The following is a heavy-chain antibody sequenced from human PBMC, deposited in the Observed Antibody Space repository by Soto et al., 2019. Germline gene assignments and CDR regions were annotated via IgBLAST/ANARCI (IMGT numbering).Heavy chain of an antibody. CDR2: IHYSGTT. Sequence: SETLSLTCTVSGGSISSGGYYWSWIRQHPGKGLEWIGYIHYSGTTYYNPSLKSRLTISVDTSKNQFSLKLTSVSAADTAVYYCARDRSNSPDYFDYWGQGALVTVSS. D-gene: IGHD6-6*01. V-gene: IGHV4-30-4*08. CDR1: GGSISSGGYY. J-gene: IGHJ4*02. CDR3: ARDRSNSPDYFDY.